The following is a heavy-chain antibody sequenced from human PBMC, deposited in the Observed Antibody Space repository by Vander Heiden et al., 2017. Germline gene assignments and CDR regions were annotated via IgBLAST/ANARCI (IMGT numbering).Heavy chain of an antibody. V-gene: IGHV1-69*01. Sequence: QVQLVQSGAEVKKPGSSVKVSCTASGGTFSSYAISWVRQAPGQGLEWMGGIIPIFGTANYAQKFQGRVTITADESTSTAYMELSSLRSEDTAVYYCARGYCSSTSCYTDADYYYYYGMDVWGQGTTVTVSS. CDR3: ARGYCSSTSCYTDADYYYYYGMDV. J-gene: IGHJ6*02. CDR2: IIPIFGTA. D-gene: IGHD2-2*02. CDR1: GGTFSSYA.